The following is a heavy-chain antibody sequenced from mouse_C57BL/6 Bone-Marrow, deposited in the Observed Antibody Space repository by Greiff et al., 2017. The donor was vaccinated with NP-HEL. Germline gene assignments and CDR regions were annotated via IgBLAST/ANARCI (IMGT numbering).Heavy chain of an antibody. CDR2: INPNNGGT. CDR1: GYTFTSYW. CDR3: ARDTGYAFEY. J-gene: IGHJ2*01. Sequence: QVQLQQPGTELVKPGASVKLSCKASGYTFTSYWMHWLKQRPGQGLEWIGNINPNNGGTNDNEKFKTKATLTVDKSSSTAYMQLSSLTYEDSAVFYCARDTGYAFEYWGQGTTLTVSA. V-gene: IGHV1-53*01. D-gene: IGHD3-2*02.